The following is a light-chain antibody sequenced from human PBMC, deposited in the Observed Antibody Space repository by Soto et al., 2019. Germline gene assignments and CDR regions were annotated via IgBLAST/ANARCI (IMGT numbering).Light chain of an antibody. Sequence: DIQITQHPSSLPASVADAATIACRASLPIRNYLAWYQQKPGKIPNLLIYAASTWQAGVPSRFSGSGSGTDFTLTISSLQPEDVAAYYCQKYNSSPLTFGGGTKVDIK. CDR3: QKYNSSPLT. J-gene: IGKJ4*01. V-gene: IGKV1-27*01. CDR2: AAS. CDR1: LPIRNY.